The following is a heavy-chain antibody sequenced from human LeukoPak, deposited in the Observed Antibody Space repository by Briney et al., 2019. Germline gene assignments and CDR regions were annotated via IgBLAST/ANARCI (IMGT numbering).Heavy chain of an antibody. CDR1: GFTFSSYS. V-gene: IGHV3-21*04. J-gene: IGHJ6*03. Sequence: GGSLRLSCAASGFTFSSYSMNWVRQAPGKGLEWVSSISSSSSYIYYADSVKGRFTISRDNAKNSLYLQMNSLRSEDTAVYYCATVGWNYGYYYMDVWGKGTTVTVSS. CDR3: ATVGWNYGYYYMDV. CDR2: ISSSSSYI. D-gene: IGHD1-7*01.